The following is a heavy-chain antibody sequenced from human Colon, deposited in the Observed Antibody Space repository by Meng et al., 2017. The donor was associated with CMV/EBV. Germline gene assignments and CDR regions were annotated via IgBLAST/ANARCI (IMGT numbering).Heavy chain of an antibody. CDR3: ARGLGQLAGGFDY. Sequence: QVQLGQSGAEVKKPGASVKVSCKASGYTFTGYYMHWVRQAPGQGLEWMGWINPNSGGTNYAQKFQGRVTITADESTSTAYMELSSLRSEDTAVYYCARGLGQLAGGFDYWGQGTLVTVSS. D-gene: IGHD6-6*01. CDR1: GYTFTGYY. V-gene: IGHV1-2*02. J-gene: IGHJ4*02. CDR2: INPNSGGT.